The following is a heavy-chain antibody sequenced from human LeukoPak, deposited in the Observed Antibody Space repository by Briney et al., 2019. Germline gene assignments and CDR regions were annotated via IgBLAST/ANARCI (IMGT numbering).Heavy chain of an antibody. CDR1: GGSIISTSYF. D-gene: IGHD4-11*01. CDR3: ARLRRADYTNHGGNFDY. Sequence: SETLSLTCTVSGGSIISTSYFWGWIRQPPGKGLEWIGTIFFGGSTYYSPSLKSRVTISVDTSKNQFSLKMTSVTAADTAFYYCARLRRADYTNHGGNFDYWGQGTLVTVSS. V-gene: IGHV4-39*01. CDR2: IFFGGST. J-gene: IGHJ4*02.